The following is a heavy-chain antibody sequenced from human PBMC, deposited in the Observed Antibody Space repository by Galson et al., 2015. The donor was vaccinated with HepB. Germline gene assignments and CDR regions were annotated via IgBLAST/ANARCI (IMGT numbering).Heavy chain of an antibody. CDR2: ISPYNRHT. D-gene: IGHD2-15*01. CDR1: GYTFSNYA. J-gene: IGHJ5*02. Sequence: SCKASGYTFSNYAITWVRQAPDQGLEWMGWISPYNRHTNYTQKFQGRVTMNTDTGTTTVYMELRRLRSDDTAVYYCARGALVVVVVATQNNWFDPWGQGTLVTVSS. CDR3: ARGALVVVVVATQNNWFDP. V-gene: IGHV1-18*01.